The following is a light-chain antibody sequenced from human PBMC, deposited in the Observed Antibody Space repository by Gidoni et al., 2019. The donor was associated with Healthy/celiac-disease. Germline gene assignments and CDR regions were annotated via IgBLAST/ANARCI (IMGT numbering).Light chain of an antibody. J-gene: IGLJ1*01. Sequence: QSVLPHPPSLSGPPVQRVTISCTGSSSNIGAGYDVHWYQQLPGTAPKLLIYGNSNRPSGVPDRFSGSKSGTSASLAITGLQAEDEADYYCQSYDSSLSGYVFGTGTKVTVL. CDR2: GNS. V-gene: IGLV1-40*01. CDR3: QSYDSSLSGYV. CDR1: SSNIGAGYD.